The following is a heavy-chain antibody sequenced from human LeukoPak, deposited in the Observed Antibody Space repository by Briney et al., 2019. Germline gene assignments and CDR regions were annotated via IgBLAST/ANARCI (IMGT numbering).Heavy chain of an antibody. CDR1: GYTFTSYG. CDR3: AREGLERGYYYYNGDV. D-gene: IGHD3-3*01. V-gene: IGHV1-18*01. J-gene: IGHJ6*03. CDR2: ISGYNGNT. Sequence: GASVKVSCKASGYTFTSYGISWVRQAPGQGLEWMGWISGYNGNTNYAQKLQGRVTMTTDTSTTTAYMELRSLRSDDTAVYYCAREGLERGYYYYNGDVGGKGTRVPVP.